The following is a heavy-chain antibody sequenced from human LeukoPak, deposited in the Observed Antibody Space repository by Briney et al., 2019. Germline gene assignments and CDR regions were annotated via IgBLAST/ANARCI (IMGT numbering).Heavy chain of an antibody. Sequence: SETLSLTCTVSGASISGSSYYWGWIRQPPGKGLEWIGNIYYSGSTYYNPSLKSRVTISVDSSKNQFSLKLSSVTAADTAVYYCARQGEGGRAFDIWGQGTMVTVSS. V-gene: IGHV4-39*01. D-gene: IGHD1-26*01. J-gene: IGHJ3*02. CDR2: IYYSGST. CDR3: ARQGEGGRAFDI. CDR1: GASISGSSYY.